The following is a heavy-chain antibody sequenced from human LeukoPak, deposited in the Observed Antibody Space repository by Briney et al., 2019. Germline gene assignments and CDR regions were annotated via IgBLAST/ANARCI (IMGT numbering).Heavy chain of an antibody. D-gene: IGHD2/OR15-2a*01. J-gene: IGHJ4*02. CDR2: IGPRSTFT. CDR1: GFTFTHHY. V-gene: IGHV1-2*02. Sequence: ASMKVSCKTSGFTFTHHYIHWVRHGPGQGLEWMGCIGPRSTFTSSPQEFQGRVTMTRDASMSTAYMELTRLTSDDTAVYYCVREGEGPLSKDFDYWSQGTLVTVSS. CDR3: VREGEGPLSKDFDY.